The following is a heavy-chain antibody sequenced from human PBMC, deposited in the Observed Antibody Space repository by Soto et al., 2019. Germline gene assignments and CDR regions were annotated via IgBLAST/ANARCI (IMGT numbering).Heavy chain of an antibody. CDR2: INAGNGNT. Sequence: ASVKVSCKASGYTFTSYAMHWVRQAPGQRLEWMGWINAGNGNTKYSQKFQGRFTISRDNSKNTLYLQMNSLRAEDTAVYYCAKDPALYWGQGTLVTVSS. J-gene: IGHJ4*02. CDR1: GYTFTSYA. CDR3: AKDPALY. V-gene: IGHV1-3*01.